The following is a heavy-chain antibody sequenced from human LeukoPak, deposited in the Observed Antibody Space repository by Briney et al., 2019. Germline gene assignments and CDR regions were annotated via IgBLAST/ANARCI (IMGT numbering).Heavy chain of an antibody. V-gene: IGHV3-43*02. Sequence: GGSLRPSCAASGFTFDDYSMHWVRQPPGKGLEWVSLISGDGRRTEFADSVKGRFAISRDNSKNSLYLQMNSLRTEDTALYYCAKDRYCSGGTCSGGFDSWGQGTLVAVSS. CDR1: GFTFDDYS. CDR3: AKDRYCSGGTCSGGFDS. CDR2: ISGDGRRT. J-gene: IGHJ4*02. D-gene: IGHD2-15*01.